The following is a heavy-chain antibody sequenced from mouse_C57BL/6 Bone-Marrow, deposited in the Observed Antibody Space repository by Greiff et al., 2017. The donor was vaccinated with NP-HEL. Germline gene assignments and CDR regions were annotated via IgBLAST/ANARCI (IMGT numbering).Heavy chain of an antibody. J-gene: IGHJ4*01. CDR3: ARESNYVDYAMDY. CDR2: IDPSDSYT. CDR1: GYTFTSYW. Sequence: QVHVKQPGAELVMPGASVKLSCKASGYTFTSYWMHWVKQRPGQGLEWIGEIDPSDSYTNYNQKFKGKSTLTVDKSSSTAYMQLSSLTSEDSAVYYCARESNYVDYAMDYWGQGTSVTVSS. D-gene: IGHD2-5*01. V-gene: IGHV1-69*01.